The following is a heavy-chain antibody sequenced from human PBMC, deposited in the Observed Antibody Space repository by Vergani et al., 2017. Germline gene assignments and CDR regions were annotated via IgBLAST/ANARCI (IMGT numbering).Heavy chain of an antibody. CDR1: GSSFNTYY. CDR3: ARGSCLGGSCYKPLFDY. CDR2: IHTSGST. Sequence: QVQLEESGPGLVKPSETLSLTCTVSGSSFNTYYWSWIRQPAGKGLEWIGRIHTSGSTNYNPSLKSRVTMSEDTSKNQFSLNLTSVTAADTAVYFCARGSCLGGSCYKPLFDYWGQGILVTVSS. D-gene: IGHD2-15*01. J-gene: IGHJ4*02. V-gene: IGHV4-4*07.